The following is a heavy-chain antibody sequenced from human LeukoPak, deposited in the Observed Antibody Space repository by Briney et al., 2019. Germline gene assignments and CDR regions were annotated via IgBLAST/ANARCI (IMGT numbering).Heavy chain of an antibody. Sequence: GSLRLSCAASGFTFSSYWMHWVRQAPGKGLVWVSRINSDGSSTSYADSVKGRFTISRDNAKNTLYLQMNSLRAEDTAVYYCARAGQIVARLFDYWGQGTLVTVSS. D-gene: IGHD5-12*01. CDR2: INSDGSST. CDR3: ARAGQIVARLFDY. V-gene: IGHV3-74*01. CDR1: GFTFSSYW. J-gene: IGHJ4*02.